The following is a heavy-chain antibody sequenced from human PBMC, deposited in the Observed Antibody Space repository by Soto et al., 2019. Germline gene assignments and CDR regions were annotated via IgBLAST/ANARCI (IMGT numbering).Heavy chain of an antibody. CDR3: ARARLDTPALEY. Sequence: QVQLVESGGGVVQPGRSLRLSCAASGFSFRSYAMDWVRQAPGKGLEWVAVMPYHGSDKDYADSVKGRFTISRDNSKNTLYLQMSSLRAEDTAVYYCARARLDTPALEYWGQGTLGTGSS. CDR2: MPYHGSDK. J-gene: IGHJ4*02. V-gene: IGHV3-30-3*01. D-gene: IGHD2-2*01. CDR1: GFSFRSYA.